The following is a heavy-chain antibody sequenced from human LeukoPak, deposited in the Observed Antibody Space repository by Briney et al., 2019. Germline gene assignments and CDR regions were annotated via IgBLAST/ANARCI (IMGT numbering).Heavy chain of an antibody. J-gene: IGHJ4*02. CDR2: IYPGDSDT. Sequence: GGSLKISCKGSEYSFTRYWIGWVRQMPGKGLEWMGTIYPGDSDTRYSPSFQGQVTISADKSISTAYLQWSSLKASDTAMYYCARSLSGSYRGPIRYWGQGTLVTVSS. D-gene: IGHD1-26*01. V-gene: IGHV5-51*01. CDR1: EYSFTRYW. CDR3: ARSLSGSYRGPIRY.